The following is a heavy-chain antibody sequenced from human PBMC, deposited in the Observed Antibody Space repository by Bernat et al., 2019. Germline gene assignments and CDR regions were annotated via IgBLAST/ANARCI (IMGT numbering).Heavy chain of an antibody. CDR1: GFTFSSYG. CDR2: ISYDGSNK. V-gene: IGHV3-30*18. J-gene: IGHJ4*02. D-gene: IGHD6-25*01. Sequence: QVQLVESGGGVVQPGRSLRLSCAASGFTFSSYGMHWVRQAPGKGLEWVAVISYDGSNKYYADSVKGRFTISRDNSKNTLYLQMNSLRAEDTAVYYCAKNQQRATYAYWGQGTLVTVS. CDR3: AKNQQRATYAY.